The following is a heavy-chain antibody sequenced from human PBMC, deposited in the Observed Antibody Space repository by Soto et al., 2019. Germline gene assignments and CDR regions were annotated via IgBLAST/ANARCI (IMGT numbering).Heavy chain of an antibody. CDR2: ISYDGKQT. D-gene: IGHD3-16*01. J-gene: IGHJ2*01. Sequence: GGSLRLSCGAPGVTFKDYGMHWVRQAPGKGLEWVAVISYDGKQTYYADSVKGRFTISKDKSKRTLFLQMNSLRVDDTAVYYCARDGWGSNWYFDLWGLGTLVTAPQ. V-gene: IGHV3-30*03. CDR1: GVTFKDYG. CDR3: ARDGWGSNWYFDL.